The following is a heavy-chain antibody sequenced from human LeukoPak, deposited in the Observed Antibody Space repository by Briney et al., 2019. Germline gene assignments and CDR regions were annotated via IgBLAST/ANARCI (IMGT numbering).Heavy chain of an antibody. J-gene: IGHJ6*02. D-gene: IGHD3-9*01. V-gene: IGHV3-23*01. CDR1: GFTFSSYA. CDR3: AKDLDILTGLYYYYAMDV. CDR2: ISGSGGST. Sequence: GGSLRLSCAASGFTFSSYAMSWVRQAPGKGLEWVSAISGSGGSTYYADSVKGWFTISRDNSKNTLYLQMNSLRAEDTAVYYCAKDLDILTGLYYYYAMDVWGQGTTVTVSS.